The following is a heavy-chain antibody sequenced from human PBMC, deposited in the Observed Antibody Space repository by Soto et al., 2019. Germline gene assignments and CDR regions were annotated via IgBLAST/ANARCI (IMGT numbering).Heavy chain of an antibody. CDR3: AKDRGGYQWLVQSPHRTYGLDV. Sequence: EVQLFESGGGLGQPGGSLRLSCAASGFTFRSYDMTWVRQAPGKGLEWVSAISGSGGSTHYADSVKGRFTISRDNSKNTLYLQMNSLRAEDTAVYYCAKDRGGYQWLVQSPHRTYGLDVWGQGTTVTVSS. V-gene: IGHV3-23*01. CDR1: GFTFRSYD. J-gene: IGHJ6*02. D-gene: IGHD6-19*01. CDR2: ISGSGGST.